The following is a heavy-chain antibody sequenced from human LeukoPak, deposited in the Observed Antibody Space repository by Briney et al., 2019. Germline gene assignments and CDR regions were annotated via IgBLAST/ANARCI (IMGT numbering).Heavy chain of an antibody. D-gene: IGHD4-11*01. Sequence: GGSLRLSCAASGFTFSNYWMSLVRQAPGKGLEWVASIRPDGSEDYYMDSVKCRFPISRDNAENSLYLQMNCLRAEATDVYNCARLMGGVTTYDSWGQGTLVTVSS. V-gene: IGHV3-7*01. CDR3: ARLMGGVTTYDS. J-gene: IGHJ4*02. CDR1: GFTFSNYW. CDR2: IRPDGSED.